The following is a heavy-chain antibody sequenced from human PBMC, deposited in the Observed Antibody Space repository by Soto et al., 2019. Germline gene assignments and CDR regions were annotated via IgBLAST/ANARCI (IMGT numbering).Heavy chain of an antibody. V-gene: IGHV3-7*01. D-gene: IGHD3-3*01. CDR1: GFTFSSYW. CDR2: IKQDGSEK. Sequence: GGSLRLSCAASGFTFSSYWMSWVRQAPGKGLEWVANIKQDGSEKYYVDSVKGRFTISRDNAKNSLYLQMNSLRAEDTAVYYCARDRILGVDDFWSGYYRWFDPWGQGTLVTVSS. J-gene: IGHJ5*02. CDR3: ARDRILGVDDFWSGYYRWFDP.